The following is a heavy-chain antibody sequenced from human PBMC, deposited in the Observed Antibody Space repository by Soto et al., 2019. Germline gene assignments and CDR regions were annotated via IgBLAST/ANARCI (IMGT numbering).Heavy chain of an antibody. Sequence: EVQLVESGGGLVQPSRSLRLSCAASGFTFDDYAMHWVRQAPGKGLEWVSGISWNSDNIVYADSVKGRFTISRDNAKNSLYLQMNSLRAEDTALYYCAKDLYSNYGDAFDIWGQGTMVTVSS. D-gene: IGHD4-4*01. CDR1: GFTFDDYA. CDR3: AKDLYSNYGDAFDI. J-gene: IGHJ3*02. CDR2: ISWNSDNI. V-gene: IGHV3-9*01.